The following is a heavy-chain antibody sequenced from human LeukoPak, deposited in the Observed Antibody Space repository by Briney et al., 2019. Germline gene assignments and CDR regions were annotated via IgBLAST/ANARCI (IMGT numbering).Heavy chain of an antibody. D-gene: IGHD6-19*01. V-gene: IGHV1-2*06. Sequence: RVNPNSGGTHYAQKFQDRVTMTRDTSISTVYMELSSLRSDDTAVYYCARDAVPGRAEYYFDYWGPGTLVTVSS. CDR2: VNPNSGGT. CDR3: ARDAVPGRAEYYFDY. J-gene: IGHJ4*02.